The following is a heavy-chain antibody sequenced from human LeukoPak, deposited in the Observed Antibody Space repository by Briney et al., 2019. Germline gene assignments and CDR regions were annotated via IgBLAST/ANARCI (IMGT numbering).Heavy chain of an antibody. J-gene: IGHJ4*02. CDR1: GFTFSTSA. CDR2: LSYDGSNK. D-gene: IGHD2-15*01. Sequence: PGGSLRLSCAASGFTFSTSAMHWVRQAPGKGLEWVALLSYDGSNKYYADSVKGRFTISRDNSKSTLFLQMNSLRAEDTAVYYCAKQLGYCSDGSCYFPYWGQGTLVTVSS. CDR3: AKQLGYCSDGSCYFPY. V-gene: IGHV3-30-3*02.